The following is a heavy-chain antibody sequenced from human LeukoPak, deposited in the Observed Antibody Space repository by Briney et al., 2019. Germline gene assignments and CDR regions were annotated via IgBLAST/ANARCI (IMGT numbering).Heavy chain of an antibody. CDR1: GGTFSSYA. J-gene: IGHJ4*02. Sequence: GSSVKVSCKASGGTFSSYAISWVRQAPGQGLEWMGGIIPIFGTANYAQKLQGRVTMTTDTSTSTAYMELRSLRSDDTAVYYCARMSLWFGEFPTYYFDYWGQGTLVTVSS. CDR2: IIPIFGTA. D-gene: IGHD3-10*01. CDR3: ARMSLWFGEFPTYYFDY. V-gene: IGHV1-69*05.